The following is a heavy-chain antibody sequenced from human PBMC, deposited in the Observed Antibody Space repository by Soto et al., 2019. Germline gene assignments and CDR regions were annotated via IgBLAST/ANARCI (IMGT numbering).Heavy chain of an antibody. D-gene: IGHD3-9*01. CDR1: GYTFTRYY. CDR3: ARVPTMGYDILTGYTVDSYYFDY. V-gene: IGHV1-46*03. CDR2: INPSGGST. J-gene: IGHJ4*02. Sequence: QVQLVQSGAEVKKPGASVKVSCKASGYTFTRYYMHWVRQAPGQGLEWMGIINPSGGSTSYAQKFQGRVTMTRDTSTSTVDIELSSLRSEYAAVYYCARVPTMGYDILTGYTVDSYYFDYWGQGTLVTVSS.